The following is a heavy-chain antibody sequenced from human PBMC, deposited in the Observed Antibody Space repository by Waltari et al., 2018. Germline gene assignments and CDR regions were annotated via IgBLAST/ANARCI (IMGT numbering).Heavy chain of an antibody. V-gene: IGHV4-38-2*02. CDR2: IYHSGST. Sequence: QVQLQESGPGLVKPSETLSLTCAVSGYSIRSGYYWGWIRQPPGKGLEWIGSIYHSGSTYYNPSLKSRVTISVDTSKNQFSLKLSSVTAADTAVYYCARECSGGSCYSKGGYWGQGTLVTVSS. D-gene: IGHD2-15*01. CDR3: ARECSGGSCYSKGGY. CDR1: GYSIRSGYY. J-gene: IGHJ4*02.